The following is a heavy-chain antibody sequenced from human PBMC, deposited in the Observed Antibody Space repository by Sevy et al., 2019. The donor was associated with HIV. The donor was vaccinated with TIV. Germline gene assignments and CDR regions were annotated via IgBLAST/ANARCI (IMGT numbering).Heavy chain of an antibody. J-gene: IGHJ4*02. CDR3: VKAIAKDGSF. CDR2: INQDGSVK. CDR1: GFSLNNYW. Sequence: GGSLRLSCVASGFSLNNYWMNWVRQAPGKGLEWVANINQDGSVKYYVDSVRGRFTISRDNARNSVFLQMSSLRVDDSALYYCVKAIAKDGSFWGQGTLVTVSS. V-gene: IGHV3-7*01. D-gene: IGHD6-13*01.